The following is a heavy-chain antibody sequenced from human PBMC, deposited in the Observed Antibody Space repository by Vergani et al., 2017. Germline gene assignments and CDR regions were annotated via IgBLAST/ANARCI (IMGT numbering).Heavy chain of an antibody. Sequence: QSQLVQSGDQVKKPGASVKVSCKTSGYSFINYGISWVRQAPGQGLEWLGWVSPYKGNTNNGPKIQGRVTMTTETSTRTAYMQLRSMTFDDTAVYYCAREGFDDNIRGTYSPPSYYGMGVWGQGTKVTVAS. CDR1: GYSFINYG. V-gene: IGHV1-18*01. CDR3: AREGFDDNIRGTYSPPSYYGMGV. D-gene: IGHD2/OR15-2a*01. CDR2: VSPYKGNT. J-gene: IGHJ6*02.